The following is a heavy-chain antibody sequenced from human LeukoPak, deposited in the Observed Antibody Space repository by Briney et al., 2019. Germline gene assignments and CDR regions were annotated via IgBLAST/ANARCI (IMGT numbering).Heavy chain of an antibody. CDR3: AKDYYSSSWYYFDY. CDR2: ISWNSGSI. V-gene: IGHV3-9*03. CDR1: GFTFDDYA. D-gene: IGHD6-13*01. J-gene: IGHJ4*02. Sequence: GRSLRLSCAASGFTFDDYAMHWVRQAPGKGLDWVSGISWNSGSIGYADSVKGRFTISRDNAKNSLYLQMNSLRAEDMALYYCAKDYYSSSWYYFDYWGQGTLVTVSS.